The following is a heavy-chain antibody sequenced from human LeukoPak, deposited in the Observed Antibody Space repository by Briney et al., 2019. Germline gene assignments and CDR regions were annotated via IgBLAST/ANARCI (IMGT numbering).Heavy chain of an antibody. V-gene: IGHV3-21*01. Sequence: GGSLRLSCAASGFSFSSYGMNWVRQAPGRGLEWVSSISGTSKSIHYADSLKGRFTVSRDNAKNSLYLQMNNLRAEDTAVYYCARWGGTYYVAAFDIWGQGTTVTVSS. CDR1: GFSFSSYG. D-gene: IGHD1-26*01. J-gene: IGHJ3*02. CDR2: ISGTSKSI. CDR3: ARWGGTYYVAAFDI.